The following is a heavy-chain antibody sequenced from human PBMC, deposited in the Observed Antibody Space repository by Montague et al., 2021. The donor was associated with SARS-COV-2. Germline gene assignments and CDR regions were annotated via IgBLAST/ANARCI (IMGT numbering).Heavy chain of an antibody. Sequence: SETLSLTCTVSGGSISSYYWNWIRQPPGKGLEWIGYLYYSGRTNYNPSLKSRVTISVDTSKNQFSLKLSSVTAADTAVYYCARGGGGGYRYYFDYWGQGTLVTVSS. CDR3: ARGGGGGYRYYFDY. V-gene: IGHV4-59*01. J-gene: IGHJ4*02. D-gene: IGHD3-22*01. CDR1: GGSISSYY. CDR2: LYYSGRT.